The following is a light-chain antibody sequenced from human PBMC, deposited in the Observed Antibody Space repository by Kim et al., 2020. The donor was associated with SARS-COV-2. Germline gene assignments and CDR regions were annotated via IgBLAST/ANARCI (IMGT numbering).Light chain of an antibody. Sequence: QSALTQPASVSGSPGQSITISCTGTTTDVGNYNFVSWYQHHPGEAPKVLIYDVTKRPSGVSNRFFGSKSGNTASLTISGLQTEDEADYYCCSYASRSTLIFGGGTQLTV. J-gene: IGLJ2*01. V-gene: IGLV2-14*03. CDR1: TTDVGNYNF. CDR2: DVT. CDR3: CSYASRSTLI.